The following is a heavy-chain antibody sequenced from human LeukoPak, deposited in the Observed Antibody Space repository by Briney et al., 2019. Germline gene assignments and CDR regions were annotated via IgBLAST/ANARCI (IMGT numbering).Heavy chain of an antibody. Sequence: GGSLRLSCAASGFTFSSYAMHWVRQAPGKGLVWVSRINSDGSSTSYADSVKGRFTISRDNAKNTLYLQMNSLRAEDTAVYYCASGSTVVHDYWGQGTLVTVFS. D-gene: IGHD4-23*01. J-gene: IGHJ4*02. CDR2: INSDGSST. V-gene: IGHV3-74*01. CDR1: GFTFSSYA. CDR3: ASGSTVVHDY.